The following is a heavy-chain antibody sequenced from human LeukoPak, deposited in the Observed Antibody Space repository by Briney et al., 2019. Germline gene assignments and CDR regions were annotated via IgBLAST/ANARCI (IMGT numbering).Heavy chain of an antibody. Sequence: ASVKVSCKASGYTFTSYDINWVRQATGQGLEWMGWMNPNSGNTGYAQKFQGRVTITRNTSISTAYMELSSLRSEDTAVYYCARHTAARPYYYYYYMDVWGKGTTVTVSS. CDR2: MNPNSGNT. J-gene: IGHJ6*03. D-gene: IGHD6-6*01. CDR3: ARHTAARPYYYYYYMDV. V-gene: IGHV1-8*03. CDR1: GYTFTSYD.